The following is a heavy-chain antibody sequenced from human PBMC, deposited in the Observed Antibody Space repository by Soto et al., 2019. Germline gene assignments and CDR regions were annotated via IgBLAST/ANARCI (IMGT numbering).Heavy chain of an antibody. CDR1: GGTFSSYA. Sequence: QVQLVQSGAEVKKPGSSVKVSYKASGGTFSSYAISWVRQAPGQGLEWMGGIIPIFGTANYAQKFQGRVTITADESTSTAYMELSSLRSEDTAVYYCASCNTNGVPPATYYYGMDVWGQGTTVTVSS. V-gene: IGHV1-69*01. D-gene: IGHD2-8*01. CDR3: ASCNTNGVPPATYYYGMDV. CDR2: IIPIFGTA. J-gene: IGHJ6*02.